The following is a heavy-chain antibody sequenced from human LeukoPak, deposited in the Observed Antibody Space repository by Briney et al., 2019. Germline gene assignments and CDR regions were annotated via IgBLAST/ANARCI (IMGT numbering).Heavy chain of an antibody. D-gene: IGHD4-17*01. V-gene: IGHV1-2*02. J-gene: IGHJ4*02. CDR1: GYTFTGYY. CDR3: ARDGYGDPIRKPKYYFDY. Sequence: GASVKVSCKASGYTFTGYYMHWVRQAPGQGLEWMGWINPNSGGTNYAQKFQGRVTMTRDTSISTAYMELSRLRSDDTAVYYCARDGYGDPIRKPKYYFDYWGQGTLVTVSS. CDR2: INPNSGGT.